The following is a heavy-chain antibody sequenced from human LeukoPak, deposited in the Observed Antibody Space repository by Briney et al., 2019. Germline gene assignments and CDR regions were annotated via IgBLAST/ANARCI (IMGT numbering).Heavy chain of an antibody. Sequence: ASVKVSCKASGYTFTGYYMHWVRQAPGQGLEWMGWINPNSGGTNYAQKLQGRVTMTRDTSISTAYMELSRLRSDDTAVYYCARDLLVTRTFYYYNGMDVWGQGTTVTVSS. V-gene: IGHV1-2*02. CDR2: INPNSGGT. CDR1: GYTFTGYY. CDR3: ARDLLVTRTFYYYNGMDV. D-gene: IGHD2-21*02. J-gene: IGHJ6*02.